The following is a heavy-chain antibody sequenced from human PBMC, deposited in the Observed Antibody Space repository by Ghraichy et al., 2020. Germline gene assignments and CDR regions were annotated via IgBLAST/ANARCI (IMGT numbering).Heavy chain of an antibody. CDR1: GGTFSSYA. J-gene: IGHJ6*02. V-gene: IGHV1-69*04. CDR2: IIPILGIA. D-gene: IGHD4-17*01. CDR3: ASAYGDYVRAGNEYYYYYGMDV. Sequence: SVKVSCKASGGTFSSYAISWVRQAPGQGLEWMGRIIPILGIANYAQKFQGRVTITADKSTSTAYMELSSLRSEDTAVYYCASAYGDYVRAGNEYYYYYGMDVWGQGTTVTVSS.